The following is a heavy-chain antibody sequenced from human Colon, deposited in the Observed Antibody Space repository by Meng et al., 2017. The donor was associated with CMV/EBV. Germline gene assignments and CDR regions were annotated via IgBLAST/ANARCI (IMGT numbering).Heavy chain of an antibody. Sequence: YTFTSYYIHWVRQAPGQGLEWMGRLIPRGGDTTFAQKFQGRVTMTSDTSTSTVYMELSSLRSEDTAVYYCARLTIFGVDINDYVMDVWGQGTTVTV. CDR2: LIPRGGDT. D-gene: IGHD3-3*01. V-gene: IGHV1-46*01. CDR3: ARLTIFGVDINDYVMDV. J-gene: IGHJ6*02. CDR1: YTFTSYY.